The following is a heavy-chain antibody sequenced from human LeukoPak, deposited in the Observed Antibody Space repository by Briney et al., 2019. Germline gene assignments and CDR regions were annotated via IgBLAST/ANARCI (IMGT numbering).Heavy chain of an antibody. D-gene: IGHD3-10*02. V-gene: IGHV3-48*03. CDR1: GFSFSRYW. CDR3: AELGITMIGGV. Sequence: GGSLRLSCVASGFSFSRYWMSWVRQAPGKGLEWVSYISSSGSTIYYADSVKGRFTISRDNAKNSLYLQMNSLRAEDTAVYYCAELGITMIGGVWGKGTTVTISS. CDR2: ISSSGSTI. J-gene: IGHJ6*04.